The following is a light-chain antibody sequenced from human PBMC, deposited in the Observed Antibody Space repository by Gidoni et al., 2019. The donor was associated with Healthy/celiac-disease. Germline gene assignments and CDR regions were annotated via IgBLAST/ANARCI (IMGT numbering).Light chain of an antibody. CDR3: QAWDSSTVV. J-gene: IGLJ2*01. V-gene: IGLV3-1*01. CDR1: KLGDTY. CDR2: QDS. Sequence: SYELTQPPSVSVSTGQTASITCSGDKLGDTYACWYQQKPGQSPVLVIYQDSKRPSVIPERFSGSNSGNTATLTISGTQAMDEADYYCQAWDSSTVVFGGGTKLTVL.